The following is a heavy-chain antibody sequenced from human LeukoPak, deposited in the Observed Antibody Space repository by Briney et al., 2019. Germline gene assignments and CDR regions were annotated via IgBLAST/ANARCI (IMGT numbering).Heavy chain of an antibody. CDR3: ARQSSGIAATDKIDY. V-gene: IGHV3-21*01. CDR2: FTSTSRTI. CDR1: GFTFSRYS. J-gene: IGHJ4*02. D-gene: IGHD6-13*01. Sequence: PGGSLRLSSAASGFTFSRYSMTWVRQAPGKGLEWVSSFTSTSRTIYYADSVKGRFTISREDAKESLYLQMNSLRAEDTAIYYCARQSSGIAATDKIDYWGQGALVTVSS.